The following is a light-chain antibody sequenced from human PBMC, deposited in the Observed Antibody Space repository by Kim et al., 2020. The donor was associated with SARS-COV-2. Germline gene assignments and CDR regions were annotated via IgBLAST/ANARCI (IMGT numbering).Light chain of an antibody. CDR1: QDIRKD. Sequence: ASVGAGVTITCRASQDIRKDLGWYQQNPGRAPERLIYGASSLQSEVPSRFSGSGSGTEFTLTISSVQPEDFATYFCLQHSTYPITFGQGTRLEIK. CDR3: LQHSTYPIT. V-gene: IGKV1-17*01. J-gene: IGKJ5*01. CDR2: GAS.